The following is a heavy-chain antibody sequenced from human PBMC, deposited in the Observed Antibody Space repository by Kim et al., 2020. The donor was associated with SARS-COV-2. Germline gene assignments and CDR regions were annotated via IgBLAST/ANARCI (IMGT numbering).Heavy chain of an antibody. CDR3: ARDFALYSSSSNYFDY. CDR1: GFTFSSYA. CDR2: ISYDGSNK. D-gene: IGHD6-13*01. V-gene: IGHV3-30-3*01. J-gene: IGHJ4*02. Sequence: GGSLRLSCAASGFTFSSYAMHWVRQAPGKGLEWVAVISYDGSNKYYADSVKGRFTISRDNSKNTLYLQMNSLRAEDTAVYYCARDFALYSSSSNYFDYWGQGTLVTVSS.